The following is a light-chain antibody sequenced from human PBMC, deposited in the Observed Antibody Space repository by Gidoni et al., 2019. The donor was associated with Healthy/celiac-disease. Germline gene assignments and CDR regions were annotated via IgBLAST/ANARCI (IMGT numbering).Light chain of an antibody. CDR3: QVWDSSTGV. CDR2: RDS. CDR1: NIGSKN. V-gene: IGLV3-9*01. Sequence: SYELPQPLSVSVALGQTARITCGGTNIGSKNVHWYQQKPGQAPVLVIYRDSNRPSGLPERFSGSNSGNTATLTISRAQAGDEADYYCQVWDSSTGVFGTGTKVTVL. J-gene: IGLJ1*01.